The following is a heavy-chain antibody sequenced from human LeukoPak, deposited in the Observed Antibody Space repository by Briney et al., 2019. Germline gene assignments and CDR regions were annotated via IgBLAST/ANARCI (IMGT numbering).Heavy chain of an antibody. CDR1: GYSFTNYW. CDR3: ARIWLRAFDI. Sequence: GESLKISCKGSGYSFTNYWIAWVRQMPGKGLEWMGIIYPDDSDTRYSPSFQGQVTISAEQSISTSYLQWSSLKASDTAMYYCARIWLRAFDIWGQGTMVTVSS. V-gene: IGHV5-51*01. D-gene: IGHD3-16*01. J-gene: IGHJ3*02. CDR2: IYPDDSDT.